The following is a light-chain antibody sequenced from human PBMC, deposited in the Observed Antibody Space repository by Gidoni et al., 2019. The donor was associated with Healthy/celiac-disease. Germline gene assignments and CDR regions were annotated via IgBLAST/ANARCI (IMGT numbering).Light chain of an antibody. CDR1: QSISSY. CDR3: QQSYSTQGT. V-gene: IGKV1-39*01. Sequence: DIQLTQSPSSLSASVGDRVTITCRASQSISSYLNWYQQKPGKAPKLLIDAASSLQSGVPSRFSGSGSGTDFTLTISSLQPEDVATYYCQQSYSTQGTFGQGTKVEIK. CDR2: AAS. J-gene: IGKJ1*01.